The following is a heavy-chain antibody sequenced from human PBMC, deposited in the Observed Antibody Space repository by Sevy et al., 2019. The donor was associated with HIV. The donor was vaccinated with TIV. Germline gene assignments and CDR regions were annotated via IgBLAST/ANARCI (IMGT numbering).Heavy chain of an antibody. V-gene: IGHV1-18*01. CDR3: AREGTLVTMII. CDR2: INPHNGNT. J-gene: IGHJ4*02. Sequence: ASLKVSCKASGYTFTNHGISWVRQAPGQGLEWMGWINPHNGNTKYAQKLQGRVTMTTDTSTNTAYMEVRSLRSDDAAVYYCAREGTLVTMIIWGQGTLVTVSS. D-gene: IGHD3-22*01. CDR1: GYTFTNHG.